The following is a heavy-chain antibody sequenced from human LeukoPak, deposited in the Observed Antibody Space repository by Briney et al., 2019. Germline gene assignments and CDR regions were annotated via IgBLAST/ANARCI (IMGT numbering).Heavy chain of an antibody. J-gene: IGHJ6*03. CDR2: INPNSGGT. CDR1: GYTFTSYD. V-gene: IGHV1-2*02. D-gene: IGHD2-2*01. Sequence: ASVKVSCKASGYTFTSYDINWVRQAPGQGLEWMGWINPNSGGTNYAQKFQGRVTMTRDTSISTAYMELSRLRSDDTAVYYCARGPRYCSSTSCPRARGYYYYYMDVWGKGTTVTVSS. CDR3: ARGPRYCSSTSCPRARGYYYYYMDV.